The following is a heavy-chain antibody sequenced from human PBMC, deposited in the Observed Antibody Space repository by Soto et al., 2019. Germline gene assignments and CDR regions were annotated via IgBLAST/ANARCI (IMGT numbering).Heavy chain of an antibody. CDR3: ARELPIVLMVYATRNWFDP. V-gene: IGHV3-30-3*01. CDR2: ISYDGSNK. CDR1: GFTFSSYA. J-gene: IGHJ5*02. Sequence: QVQLVESGGGVVQPGRSLRLSCAASGFTFSSYAMHWVRQAPGKGLEWVAVISYDGSNKYYADSVKGRFTISRDNSKITLYLQISSLRAEDTAVYYCARELPIVLMVYATRNWFDPWGQGTLVTVSS. D-gene: IGHD2-8*01.